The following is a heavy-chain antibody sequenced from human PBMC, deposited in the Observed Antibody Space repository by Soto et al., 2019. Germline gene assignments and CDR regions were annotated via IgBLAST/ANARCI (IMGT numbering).Heavy chain of an antibody. CDR1: GFIFENYA. Sequence: QLLESGGGLVQPGGSLRVSCAASGFIFENYAMTWVRQAPGEGLEWVSTIGGSDGKTYYSDSVKGRFAIYRDNSRNSLYLQMDSLRAEDTALYYCVRDWSGKTCPCMDVWGQGTTVTVSS. D-gene: IGHD3-3*01. CDR3: VRDWSGKTCPCMDV. J-gene: IGHJ6*02. CDR2: IGGSDGKT. V-gene: IGHV3-23*01.